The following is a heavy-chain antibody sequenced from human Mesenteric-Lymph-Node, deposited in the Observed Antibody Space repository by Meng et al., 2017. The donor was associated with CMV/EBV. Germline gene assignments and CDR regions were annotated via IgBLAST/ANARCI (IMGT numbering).Heavy chain of an antibody. D-gene: IGHD1-7*01. CDR1: GYTFTDCP. V-gene: IGHV1-2*02. J-gene: IGHJ4*02. Sequence: ASVKVSCKASGYTFTDCPIHWVRQAPGQGLEWMGWSDPNSGFTNYAQKFQGRVTMTSDTSISTAYMELRSLRSDDTAVYYCAREIGTTKYYFDYWGQGALVTVSS. CDR2: SDPNSGFT. CDR3: AREIGTTKYYFDY.